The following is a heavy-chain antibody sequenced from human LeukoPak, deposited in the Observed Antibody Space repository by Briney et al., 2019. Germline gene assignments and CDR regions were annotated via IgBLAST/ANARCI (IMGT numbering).Heavy chain of an antibody. J-gene: IGHJ4*02. Sequence: GGSLRLSCAASGFTFSSYAMHWVRQAPGKGLEYVSAISSNGGRTYYANSVKGRFTISRDNSKNTLYLQMGSLRAEDMAVYYCARARGYDSSGYYYYFDYWGQGTLVTVSS. CDR1: GFTFSSYA. CDR3: ARARGYDSSGYYYYFDY. CDR2: ISSNGGRT. D-gene: IGHD3-22*01. V-gene: IGHV3-64*01.